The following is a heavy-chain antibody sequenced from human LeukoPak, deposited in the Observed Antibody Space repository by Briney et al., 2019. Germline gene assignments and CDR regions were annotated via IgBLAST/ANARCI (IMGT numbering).Heavy chain of an antibody. CDR1: GYTFTSYD. V-gene: IGHV1-2*02. CDR3: ARFRKYYYDSSGYFGFDY. D-gene: IGHD3-22*01. Sequence: GASVTLSFTASGYTFTSYDINWVRQATGQGLEWMGWINPNSGGTNYAQKFQGRVTMTRDTSISTAYMELSRLRSDDTAVYYCARFRKYYYDSSGYFGFDYWGQGTLVTVSS. J-gene: IGHJ4*02. CDR2: INPNSGGT.